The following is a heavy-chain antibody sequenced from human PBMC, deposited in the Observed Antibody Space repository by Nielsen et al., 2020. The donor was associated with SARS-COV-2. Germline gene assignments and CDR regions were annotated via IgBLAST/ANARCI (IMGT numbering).Heavy chain of an antibody. CDR3: ARSSVTMIGGYYYGMDV. Sequence: SVKVSCKASGGTFSSYAINWVRQAPGQGLEWMGGIIPIFGTANYAQKFQGRVTITADESTSTAYMELSSLRSEDTAVYYCARSSVTMIGGYYYGMDVWGQGTTVTVSS. CDR1: GGTFSSYA. D-gene: IGHD3-22*01. J-gene: IGHJ6*02. CDR2: IIPIFGTA. V-gene: IGHV1-69*13.